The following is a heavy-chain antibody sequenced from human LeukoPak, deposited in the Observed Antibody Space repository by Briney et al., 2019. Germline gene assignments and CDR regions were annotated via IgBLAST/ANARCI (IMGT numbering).Heavy chain of an antibody. CDR2: IYPGDSDT. CDR1: GSLFTSYW. CDR3: ARGGVVLRYFDWLFTFDY. V-gene: IGHV5-51*01. D-gene: IGHD3-9*01. Sequence: GASLKISCKGSGSLFTSYWIGWVRQMPGKGLEWMGIIYPGDSDTRYSPSFQGQVTISADKSISTAYLQWSSLKASDTAMYYCARGGVVLRYFDWLFTFDYWGQGTLVTVSS. J-gene: IGHJ4*02.